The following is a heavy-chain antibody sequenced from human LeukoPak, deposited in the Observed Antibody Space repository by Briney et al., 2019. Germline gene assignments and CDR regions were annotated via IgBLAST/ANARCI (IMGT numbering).Heavy chain of an antibody. CDR2: ISGSGGST. Sequence: PGGSLRLSCAASGFTFSSYAMSWVRQAPGKGLEWVSAISGSGGSTYYADSVKGRFTISRDNSKNTLYLQMNSLRAEDTAVYYCAKDVRIAVAGNLDALDIWGQGTMVTVSS. V-gene: IGHV3-23*01. CDR1: GFTFSSYA. CDR3: AKDVRIAVAGNLDALDI. J-gene: IGHJ3*02. D-gene: IGHD6-19*01.